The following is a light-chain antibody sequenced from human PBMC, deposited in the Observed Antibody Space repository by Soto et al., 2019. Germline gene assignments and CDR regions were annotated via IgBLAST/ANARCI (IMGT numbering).Light chain of an antibody. CDR1: QSISGW. J-gene: IGKJ1*01. CDR3: QQYNAMTLT. V-gene: IGKV1-5*01. CDR2: DAS. Sequence: DIAMTQSPSTLSASVGDRVTITCRASQSISGWLAWYQQKPGKAPKLLMYDASDLESGVPSRFSGSGSGTEFSLTISSLQPDDFAVYYCQQYNAMTLTFGQGTKVEIK.